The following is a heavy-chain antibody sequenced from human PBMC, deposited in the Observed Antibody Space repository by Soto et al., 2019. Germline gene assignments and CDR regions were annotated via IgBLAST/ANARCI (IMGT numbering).Heavy chain of an antibody. J-gene: IGHJ6*02. CDR3: AKATVTTSYFYGMDV. CDR1: GFTFSSFA. D-gene: IGHD4-4*01. CDR2: ITGSGSSA. V-gene: IGHV3-23*01. Sequence: EVQLLESGGGLVQPGGSLRLSCAASGFTFSSFAMNWVRQAPGKGLEWVSAITGSGSSAYFADAVKGRFTISRDNSKKTLYLQMTSLSVEDSGVYFCAKATVTTSYFYGMDVRGQGTTVIVS.